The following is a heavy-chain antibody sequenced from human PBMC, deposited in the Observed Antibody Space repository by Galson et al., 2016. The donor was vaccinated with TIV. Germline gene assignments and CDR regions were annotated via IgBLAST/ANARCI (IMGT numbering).Heavy chain of an antibody. Sequence: SVKVSCKASGGTFSDYGISWVRQAPGQGLEWMGRIIPIFHSAKSAQKFQDRVTITADESMSTVYMELSSLRSGDTAVYYCATLGGYFGSGSYKTDFWGQGTLVTVSS. J-gene: IGHJ4*02. D-gene: IGHD3-10*01. CDR2: IIPIFHSA. V-gene: IGHV1-69*13. CDR3: ATLGGYFGSGSYKTDF. CDR1: GGTFSDYG.